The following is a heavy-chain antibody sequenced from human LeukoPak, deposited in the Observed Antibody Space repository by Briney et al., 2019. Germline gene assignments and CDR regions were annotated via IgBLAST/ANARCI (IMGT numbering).Heavy chain of an antibody. V-gene: IGHV3-21*01. CDR1: GFTFSSYS. CDR3: ARAVSHRFGGPSNWFDP. J-gene: IGHJ5*02. CDR2: ISSSSSYI. Sequence: KTGGSLRLSCAASGFTFSSYSMNWVRQAPGKGLEWVSSISSSSSYIYYADSVKGRFTISRDNAKNSLYLQMNSLRAEDTAVYYCARAVSHRFGGPSNWFDPWGQGTLVTVSS. D-gene: IGHD3-10*01.